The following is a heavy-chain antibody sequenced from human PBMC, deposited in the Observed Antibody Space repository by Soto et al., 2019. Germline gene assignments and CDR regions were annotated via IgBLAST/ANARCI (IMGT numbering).Heavy chain of an antibody. Sequence: PGESLKISCKGSGYSFTSYWIGWVRQMPGKGLEWMGIIYPGDSDTRYSPSFQGQVTISADKSISTAYLQWSSLKASDTAMYYCARQANCGSTSCYVYYYYGMDVWGQGTTVTVSS. J-gene: IGHJ6*02. CDR1: GYSFTSYW. CDR3: ARQANCGSTSCYVYYYYGMDV. CDR2: IYPGDSDT. V-gene: IGHV5-51*01. D-gene: IGHD2-2*01.